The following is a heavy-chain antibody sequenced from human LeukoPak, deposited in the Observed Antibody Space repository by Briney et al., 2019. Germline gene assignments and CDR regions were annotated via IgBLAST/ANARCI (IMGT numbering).Heavy chain of an antibody. CDR1: RFTFSSYG. Sequence: PGGSLRLSCAASRFTFSSYGMHWVRQAPGKGLEWVAVIWYDGSNKYYADSVKGRFTISRDNSKNTLYLQMNSLRAEDTAVYYCARSGSDYYYYGMDVWGQGTTVTVSS. CDR2: IWYDGSNK. J-gene: IGHJ6*02. CDR3: ARSGSDYYYYGMDV. V-gene: IGHV3-33*01. D-gene: IGHD3-10*01.